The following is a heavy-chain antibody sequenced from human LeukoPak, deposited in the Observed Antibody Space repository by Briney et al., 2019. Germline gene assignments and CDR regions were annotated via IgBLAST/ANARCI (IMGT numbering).Heavy chain of an antibody. CDR3: ARTLAVAGTGWFDP. CDR1: GGSISSSIDY. CDR2: SYYSGST. D-gene: IGHD6-19*01. V-gene: IGHV4-39*07. Sequence: ASDTLSLICAGSGGSISSSIDYWGWIRQHPGKGLEWIGSSYYSGSTYYNPSLESRVTTSVDTSKNQFSLKLSSVTAADTAVYYCARTLAVAGTGWFDPWGQGTLVTVSS. J-gene: IGHJ5*02.